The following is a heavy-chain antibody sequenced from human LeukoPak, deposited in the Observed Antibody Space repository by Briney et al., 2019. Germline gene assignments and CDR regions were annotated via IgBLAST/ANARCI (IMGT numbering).Heavy chain of an antibody. CDR3: GAFDFLGGPASTYYFYYIDV. J-gene: IGHJ6*03. Sequence: ASVKVSCKASEGNVNNYVFYWVRQASGQGLEWMGGIVPILGKADYAQKFQGRVIITTDKSSPTTYMDMSSLTSDDTAVYYCGAFDFLGGPASTYYFYYIDVWGNGTSVTVSS. CDR1: EGNVNNYV. V-gene: IGHV1-69*05. CDR2: IVPILGKA. D-gene: IGHD3-3*01.